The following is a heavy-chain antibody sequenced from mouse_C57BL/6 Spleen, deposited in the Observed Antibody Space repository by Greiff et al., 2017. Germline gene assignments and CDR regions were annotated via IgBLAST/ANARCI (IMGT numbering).Heavy chain of an antibody. Sequence: QVQLQQPGAELVMPGASVKLSCKASGYTFTSYWMHWVKQRPGQGLEWIGEIDPSDSYTNYNQKFKGKSTLTVDKSSSTAYMQLSSLTSEDSAVYNCARRGGYGNPAWFAYWGQGTLVTVSA. CDR1: GYTFTSYW. V-gene: IGHV1-69*01. CDR3: ARRGGYGNPAWFAY. J-gene: IGHJ3*01. CDR2: IDPSDSYT. D-gene: IGHD2-1*01.